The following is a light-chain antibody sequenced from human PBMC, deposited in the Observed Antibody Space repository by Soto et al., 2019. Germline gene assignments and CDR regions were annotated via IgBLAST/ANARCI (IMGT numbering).Light chain of an antibody. CDR1: QSVSSSY. Sequence: EIVLTQSPGTLSLSPGERATLSCRASQSVSSSYLAGYQQKPGQAPRLLIYGASIRATGIPDRFSGSGSWTDCTLTIIRLEPEACEVYDCQQYGSSPRTFGEGTNLEIK. CDR3: QQYGSSPRT. CDR2: GAS. J-gene: IGKJ2*01. V-gene: IGKV3-20*01.